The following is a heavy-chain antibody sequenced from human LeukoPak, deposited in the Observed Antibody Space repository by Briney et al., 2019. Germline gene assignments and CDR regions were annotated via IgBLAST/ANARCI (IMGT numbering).Heavy chain of an antibody. D-gene: IGHD5-12*01. CDR3: AKVATMLGFDY. CDR2: ISSSSSYI. Sequence: GGSLRLSCAAPGFTFSSYSMNWVRQAPGKGLEWVSSISSSSSYIYYADSVKGRFTISRDNAKNSLYLQMNSLGAEDTAVYYCAKVATMLGFDYWGQGTLVTVSS. CDR1: GFTFSSYS. J-gene: IGHJ4*02. V-gene: IGHV3-21*01.